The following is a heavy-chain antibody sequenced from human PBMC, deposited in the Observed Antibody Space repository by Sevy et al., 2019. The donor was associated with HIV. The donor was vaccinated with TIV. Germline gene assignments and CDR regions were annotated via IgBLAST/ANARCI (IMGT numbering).Heavy chain of an antibody. Sequence: SETLSLTCTVSGGSISSSTNYWGWIRQPPGKGLEWIASIYYSGSTYYNVSLESRVTISVDMSKNQFSLRLSSVTAADTAVYYCARHGGIAVATLDYWGQGTLVTVSS. J-gene: IGHJ4*02. CDR2: IYYSGST. CDR3: ARHGGIAVATLDY. V-gene: IGHV4-39*01. CDR1: GGSISSSTNY. D-gene: IGHD6-19*01.